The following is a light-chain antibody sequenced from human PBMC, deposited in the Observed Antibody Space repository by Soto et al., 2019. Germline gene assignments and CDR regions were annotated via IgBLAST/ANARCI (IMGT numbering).Light chain of an antibody. V-gene: IGKV3-15*01. CDR3: QQYNNLPQT. J-gene: IGKJ1*01. CDR1: QTINSN. Sequence: VMTHAPATLSVSPGERATLSFSSSQTINSNVALYQLKAGQVPRLLIYGASTRAADVPARFSVGGSGTDSTPTISSLQSEYFADYHYQQYNNLPQTFGQGTKVDIK. CDR2: GAS.